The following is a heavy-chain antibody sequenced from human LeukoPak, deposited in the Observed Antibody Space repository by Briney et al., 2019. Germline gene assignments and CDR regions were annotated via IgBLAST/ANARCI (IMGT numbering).Heavy chain of an antibody. Sequence: PGGSLRLSCAASGFPFKINYMLGPPQAQGRGLEWVSVIYGGGSTYYADSVKGRFTISRDNSKNTLYLQMNSLRAEDTAVYYCARDSASPASYWGQGTLVTVSS. CDR3: ARDSASPASY. J-gene: IGHJ4*02. CDR1: GFPFKINY. V-gene: IGHV3-66*02. CDR2: IYGGGST. D-gene: IGHD2-2*01.